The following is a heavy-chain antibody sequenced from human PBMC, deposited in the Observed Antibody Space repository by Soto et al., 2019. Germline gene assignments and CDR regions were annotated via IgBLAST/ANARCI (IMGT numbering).Heavy chain of an antibody. J-gene: IGHJ5*02. CDR1: GYAFSTYG. D-gene: IGHD1-26*01. CDR2: ISAYNGDS. Sequence: QVQLVQSATEVKKPGASVKVSCKSSGYAFSTYGISWVRQAPGQGLEWMAWISAYNGDSNYAQHLQDRVTLTTDTSTSTAYMELRSLRSDDTAVYFCARLSGTSYIWFDPWGQGTLVIVSP. CDR3: ARLSGTSYIWFDP. V-gene: IGHV1-18*01.